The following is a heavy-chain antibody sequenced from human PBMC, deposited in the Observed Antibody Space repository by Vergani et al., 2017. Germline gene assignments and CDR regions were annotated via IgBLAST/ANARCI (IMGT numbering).Heavy chain of an antibody. J-gene: IGHJ4*02. CDR3: ASGLMSIVEGWYFDY. CDR2: ISSSSSTI. D-gene: IGHD3-22*01. CDR1: GFTFSSYS. V-gene: IGHV3-48*04. Sequence: EVQLVESGGGLVQPGGSLRLSCAASGFTFSSYSMNWVRQAPGKGLEWVSYISSSSSTIYYADSVKGRFTISRDNAKNSLYLQMNSLRAEDTAVYYCASGLMSIVEGWYFDYWGQGTLVTVSS.